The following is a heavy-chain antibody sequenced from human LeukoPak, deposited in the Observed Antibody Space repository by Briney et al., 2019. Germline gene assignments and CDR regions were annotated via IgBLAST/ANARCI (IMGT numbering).Heavy chain of an antibody. CDR1: GFTFSSYA. J-gene: IGHJ4*02. D-gene: IGHD3-16*02. V-gene: IGHV3-30-3*01. Sequence: GGSLRLSCAASGFTFSSYAMLWVRQAPGKGLEWVAVISYDGSNKYYADSVKGRFTISRDNSKNTLYLQMNSLRAEDTAVYYCASVRVDWGQGTLVTVSS. CDR2: ISYDGSNK. CDR3: ASVRVD.